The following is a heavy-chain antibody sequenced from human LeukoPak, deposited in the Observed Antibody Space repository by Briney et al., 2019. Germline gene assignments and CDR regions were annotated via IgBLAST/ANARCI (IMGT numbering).Heavy chain of an antibody. V-gene: IGHV3-11*01. CDR3: ARDFHNTYYDFWSGVPYYGMDV. Sequence: GGSLRLSCAASGFTFSDYYMSWIRQAPGKGLEWVAYISSSGRTIYYADSVKGRFTISRDNAKNSLHLQMNSLRAEDTAVYYCARDFHNTYYDFWSGVPYYGMDVWGQGTTVTVSS. CDR2: ISSSGRTI. J-gene: IGHJ6*02. CDR1: GFTFSDYY. D-gene: IGHD3-3*01.